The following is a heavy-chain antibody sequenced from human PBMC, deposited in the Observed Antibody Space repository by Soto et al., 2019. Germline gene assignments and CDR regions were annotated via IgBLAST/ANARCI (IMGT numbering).Heavy chain of an antibody. J-gene: IGHJ4*02. Sequence: HGCSLRICCAASRFTFSSYAMSWVRKAPGKGLEWVSAISGSGGSTYYADSVKGRFTISRDNSKNTLYLQMNSLRAEDTAVYYCAKSYLGSSGWSLFDYWGQGTLVTVSS. D-gene: IGHD6-19*01. V-gene: IGHV3-23*01. CDR1: RFTFSSYA. CDR3: AKSYLGSSGWSLFDY. CDR2: ISGSGGST.